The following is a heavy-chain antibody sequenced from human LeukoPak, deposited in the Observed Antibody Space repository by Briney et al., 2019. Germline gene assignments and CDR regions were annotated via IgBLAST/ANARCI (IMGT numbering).Heavy chain of an antibody. CDR2: IYTSGST. J-gene: IGHJ3*02. D-gene: IGHD4-17*01. CDR3: ARDYGDYGDYSRSDAFDI. Sequence: SETLSLTCTVSGGSISSYYWSWIRQPAGKGLEWIGRIYTSGSTNYNPSLKSRVTMSVDTPKNQFSLKLSSVTAADTAVYYCARDYGDYGDYSRSDAFDIWGQGTMVTVSS. V-gene: IGHV4-4*07. CDR1: GGSISSYY.